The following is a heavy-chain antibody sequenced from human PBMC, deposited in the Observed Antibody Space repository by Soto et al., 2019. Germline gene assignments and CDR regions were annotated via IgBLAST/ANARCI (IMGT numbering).Heavy chain of an antibody. D-gene: IGHD6-19*01. J-gene: IGHJ6*02. CDR2: ISGSGGST. CDR3: ARKGMLDIAVAGTYGYYYYGMDV. V-gene: IGHV3-23*01. CDR1: GFTFSSYA. Sequence: LRLSCAASGFTFSSYAMSWVRQAPGKGLEWVSAISGSGGSTYYADSVKGRFTISRDNSKNTLYLQMNSLRAEDTAVYYCARKGMLDIAVAGTYGYYYYGMDVWGQGTTVTVSS.